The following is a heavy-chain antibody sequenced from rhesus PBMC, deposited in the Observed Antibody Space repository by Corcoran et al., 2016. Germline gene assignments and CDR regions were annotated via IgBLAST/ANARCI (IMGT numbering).Heavy chain of an antibody. CDR3: ARELRYSGYSGS. J-gene: IGHJ4*01. CDR2: ISGSSGST. Sequence: QVQLQESGPGLVKPSETLSLTCAFSGGSVSSRNWWRWTRQPPGKGLEWIGYISGSSGSTYYNPSLKSRVTISTDTSKNQFSLKLSSVTAADTAVYYCARELRYSGYSGSWGQGVLVTVSS. CDR1: GGSVSSRNW. V-gene: IGHV4-65*01. D-gene: IGHD5-24*01.